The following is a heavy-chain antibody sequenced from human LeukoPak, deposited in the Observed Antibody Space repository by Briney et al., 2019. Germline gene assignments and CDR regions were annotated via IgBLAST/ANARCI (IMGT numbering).Heavy chain of an antibody. CDR3: ARDLTYYDYEGAFDI. J-gene: IGHJ3*02. V-gene: IGHV4-4*07. CDR1: GGSISSYY. CDR2: IYTSGST. Sequence: PSETLSLTCTVSGGSISSYYWSWIRQPAGKGLEWIGRIYTSGSTNYNPSLKSRVTMSVDTSKNQFSLKLSSVTAADTAVYYCARDLTYYDYEGAFDIWGQGTMVTVSS. D-gene: IGHD3-16*01.